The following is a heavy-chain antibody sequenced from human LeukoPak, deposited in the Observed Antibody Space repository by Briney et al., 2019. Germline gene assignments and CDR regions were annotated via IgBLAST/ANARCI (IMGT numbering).Heavy chain of an antibody. V-gene: IGHV3-20*01. CDR1: GFTFDDYG. CDR2: INWNGGST. D-gene: IGHD3-10*01. Sequence: RTGGSLRLSCAASGFTFDDYGMSWVRQAPGKGLDWVSGINWNGGSTGYADSVKGRFTISRDNAKNSLYLQMNSLRAEDTALYHCARDYYGSGSRPGGFDYWGQGTLVTVSS. CDR3: ARDYYGSGSRPGGFDY. J-gene: IGHJ4*02.